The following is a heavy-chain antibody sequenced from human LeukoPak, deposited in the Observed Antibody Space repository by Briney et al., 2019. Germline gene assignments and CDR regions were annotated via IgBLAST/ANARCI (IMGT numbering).Heavy chain of an antibody. D-gene: IGHD3-9*01. J-gene: IGHJ4*02. V-gene: IGHV3-21*01. CDR1: GFTFNTFN. CDR3: ARGHYDVLAASYKWTPDY. CDR2: ITSGGDYI. Sequence: GSLRLSCEGSGFTFNTFNMNWVRQAPGKGLEWVSSITSGGDYIYYADSVKGRFTTSRDNAKNSLSLQLNSLRVEDTAVYYCARGHYDVLAASYKWTPDYWGQGTLVTVSS.